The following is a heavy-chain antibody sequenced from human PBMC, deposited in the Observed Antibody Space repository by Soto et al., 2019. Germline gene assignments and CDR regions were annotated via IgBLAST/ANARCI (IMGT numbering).Heavy chain of an antibody. CDR3: AKNWDTTFSSSSH. V-gene: IGHV3-21*04. Sequence: GGSLRLSCAASGFTFSSYSMNWVRQAPGKGLEWVSAISSSSGYTYYADSVKGRFTISRDKAKNSLYLQMNSLRAEDTAVYYCAKNWDTTFSSSSHWGQGTLVTVSS. CDR1: GFTFSSYS. J-gene: IGHJ4*02. D-gene: IGHD6-6*01. CDR2: ISSSSGYT.